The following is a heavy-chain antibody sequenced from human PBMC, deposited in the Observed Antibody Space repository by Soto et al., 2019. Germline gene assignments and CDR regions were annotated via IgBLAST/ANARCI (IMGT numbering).Heavy chain of an antibody. J-gene: IGHJ4*02. CDR1: GGSISSYD. CDR2: IYYSGST. Sequence: SETLSLTCTVSGGSISSYDWSWFRQPPGEGLEWIGYIYYSGSTNYNPSLKSRVTISVDTSKNQFSLKLSSVTAADTAVYYCARHVQWLVTFDYWGQGTLVTVS. CDR3: ARHVQWLVTFDY. D-gene: IGHD6-19*01. V-gene: IGHV4-59*08.